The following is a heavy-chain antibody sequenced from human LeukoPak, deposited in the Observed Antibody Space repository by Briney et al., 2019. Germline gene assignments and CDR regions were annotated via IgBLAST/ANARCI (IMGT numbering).Heavy chain of an antibody. V-gene: IGHV1-18*01. J-gene: IGHJ3*02. D-gene: IGHD3-10*01. Sequence: ASVKVSCKASGYTFTTYGFSWVRQAPGQGLEWMGWITPYNGNSYYTQRLQGRVTMTTDTSTNTAYMELRSLRSDDTAVYYCGGAYGAGHDAFDIWGQGTMVTVSS. CDR2: ITPYNGNS. CDR1: GYTFTTYG. CDR3: GGAYGAGHDAFDI.